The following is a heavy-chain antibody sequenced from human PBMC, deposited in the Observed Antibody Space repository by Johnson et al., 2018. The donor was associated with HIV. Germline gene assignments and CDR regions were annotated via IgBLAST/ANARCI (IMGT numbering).Heavy chain of an antibody. CDR1: GFTFRDFA. CDR3: ARLRSPDAFDF. Sequence: QVQLVESGGGLVQPGGSLRLSCAASGFTFRDFAMSWVRQAPGKGLEWVAVISYDGSNKYYADSVKGRFTISRDNSKNTLYLQMGSLRAEDMGVYYCARLRSPDAFDFWGQGTMVTVSS. J-gene: IGHJ3*01. V-gene: IGHV3-30*14. D-gene: IGHD2-15*01. CDR2: ISYDGSNK.